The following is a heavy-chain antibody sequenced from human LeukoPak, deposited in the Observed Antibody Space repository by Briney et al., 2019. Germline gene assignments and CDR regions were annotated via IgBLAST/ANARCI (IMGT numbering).Heavy chain of an antibody. D-gene: IGHD3-3*01. CDR1: GFTFTTHW. CDR3: ARVFLERLTSGYFDN. J-gene: IGHJ4*02. V-gene: IGHV3-74*01. Sequence: PGGSLRLSCGASGFTFTTHWIHWVRQAPGKGLVWVSRIKPDGSDTNYADSVKGRFTISRDNAKNTVYLQMNSLRDDDTAVYYCARVFLERLTSGYFDNWGQGTLVTVSP. CDR2: IKPDGSDT.